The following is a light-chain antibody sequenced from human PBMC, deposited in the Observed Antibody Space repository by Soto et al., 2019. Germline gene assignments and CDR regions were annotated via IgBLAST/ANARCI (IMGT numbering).Light chain of an antibody. CDR1: SSDIGSYNF. V-gene: IGLV2-14*03. Sequence: QSVLTQPASVSGSPGQSITISCTGTSSDIGSYNFVSWYQQHPGKAPKLMIYDVSNRPSGVSNRFSGSKSGNTASLTISGLQADDEADYYCSSYSTTTLLFGGGTKVTVL. CDR3: SSYSTTTLL. J-gene: IGLJ2*01. CDR2: DVS.